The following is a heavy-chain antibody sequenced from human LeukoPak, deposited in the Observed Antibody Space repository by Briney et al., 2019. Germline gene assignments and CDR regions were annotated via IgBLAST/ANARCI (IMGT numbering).Heavy chain of an antibody. J-gene: IGHJ4*02. Sequence: GRSLRLSCAASGFTFSSYAMHWVRQAPGKGLEWVAVISYDGSNKYYADSVKGRFTISRDNSKNTLYLQMNSLRAEDTAVYYCARVHHNTAMVDIDYWGQGTLVTVSS. CDR1: GFTFSSYA. D-gene: IGHD5-18*01. V-gene: IGHV3-30-3*01. CDR2: ISYDGSNK. CDR3: ARVHHNTAMVDIDY.